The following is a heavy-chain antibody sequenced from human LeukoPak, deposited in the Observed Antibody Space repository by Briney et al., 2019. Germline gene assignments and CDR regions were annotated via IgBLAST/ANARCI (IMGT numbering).Heavy chain of an antibody. CDR1: GFTFSRYA. Sequence: PGGSLRLSCAASGFTFSRYAMSWARQAPGKGLEWVSGISGSGDTTYYADPVKGRFTIPRDNSKNTLYLQMNSLRAEDTAVYYCAKDFGDCSNGVCYGKPFDYWGQGTLVTASS. CDR3: AKDFGDCSNGVCYGKPFDY. J-gene: IGHJ4*02. V-gene: IGHV3-23*01. D-gene: IGHD2-8*01. CDR2: ISGSGDTT.